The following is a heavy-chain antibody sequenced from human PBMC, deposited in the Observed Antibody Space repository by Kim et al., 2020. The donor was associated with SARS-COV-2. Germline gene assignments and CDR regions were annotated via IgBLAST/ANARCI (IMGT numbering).Heavy chain of an antibody. V-gene: IGHV1-18*01. Sequence: GNTNYAQKLQGRVTMTTDTSTSTAYMGLRSLRSDDTAVYYCASLAGPFDYWGQGTLVTVSS. CDR3: ASLAGPFDY. D-gene: IGHD6-19*01. CDR2: GNT. J-gene: IGHJ4*02.